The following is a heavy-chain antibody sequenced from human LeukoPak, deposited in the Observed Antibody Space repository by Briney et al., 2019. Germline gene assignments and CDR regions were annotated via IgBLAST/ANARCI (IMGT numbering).Heavy chain of an antibody. CDR3: ARAPPSEWELPRYYYYYMDV. CDR1: GGSISSYY. D-gene: IGHD1-26*01. CDR2: IYYSGST. V-gene: IGHV4-59*01. J-gene: IGHJ6*03. Sequence: SETLSLTCTVSGGSISSYYWSWIRQPPGKGLEWIGYIYYSGSTNYNPSLKSRVTISVDTSKNQFSLKLSSVTAADTAVYYCARAPPSEWELPRYYYYYMDVWGKGTTVTVSS.